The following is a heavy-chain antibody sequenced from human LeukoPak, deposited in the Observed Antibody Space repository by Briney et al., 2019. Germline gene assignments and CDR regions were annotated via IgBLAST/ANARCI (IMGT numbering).Heavy chain of an antibody. CDR3: AREQTSYLDY. J-gene: IGHJ4*02. Sequence: GGSLRLSCAASGFTFSSFGMHWVRQAPGKGLEWVAVISYDGSNKYYADSVKGRFTVSRDNSKNMLYLQMNSLRAEDTAVYYCAREQTSYLDYWGQGTLVSVSS. V-gene: IGHV3-33*05. CDR2: ISYDGSNK. CDR1: GFTFSSFG.